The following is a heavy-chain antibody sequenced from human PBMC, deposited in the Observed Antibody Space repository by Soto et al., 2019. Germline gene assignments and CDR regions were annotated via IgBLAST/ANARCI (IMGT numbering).Heavy chain of an antibody. J-gene: IGHJ4*01. CDR3: ATSGSGWYLF. V-gene: IGHV1-8*01. Sequence: QVQLVQSGAEVKKPGASVKVSCKVSGYTFTSYDINWVRQATGQGPEWMGWMNPNNGNTGFAQKFQGRITMPRNTSISTAYIELSSLRSEDTAVYYCATSGSGWYLFWGHGTLVTVSS. CDR1: GYTFTSYD. D-gene: IGHD6-19*01. CDR2: MNPNNGNT.